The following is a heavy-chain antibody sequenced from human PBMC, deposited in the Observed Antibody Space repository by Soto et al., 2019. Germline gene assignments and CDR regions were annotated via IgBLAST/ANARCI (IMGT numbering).Heavy chain of an antibody. V-gene: IGHV3-74*01. CDR2: IYFDGITT. D-gene: IGHD1-26*01. Sequence: RRLSCTASGFTFNTHWMHWVRQAPGKGLVWVSRIYFDGITTNYADSVKGRLTVSRDNAKNTVYLHVNTLRDEDTAVYYCARGGAMGVDYWGRGTLVTVSS. J-gene: IGHJ4*02. CDR1: GFTFNTHW. CDR3: ARGGAMGVDY.